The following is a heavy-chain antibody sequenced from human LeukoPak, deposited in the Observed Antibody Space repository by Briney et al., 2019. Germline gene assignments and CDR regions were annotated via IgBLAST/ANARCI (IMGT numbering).Heavy chain of an antibody. V-gene: IGHV4-4*02. Sequence: PSETLSLTCAVSGGSISSSNWWSWVRQPPGKGLEWIGEIYHSGSTNYNPSLKSRVTISVDKSKNQFSLKLSSVTAADTAVYYCARAVARRWYYYDSWGQGTLVTVSS. CDR2: IYHSGST. CDR1: GGSISSSNW. D-gene: IGHD3-22*01. CDR3: ARAVARRWYYYDS. J-gene: IGHJ4*02.